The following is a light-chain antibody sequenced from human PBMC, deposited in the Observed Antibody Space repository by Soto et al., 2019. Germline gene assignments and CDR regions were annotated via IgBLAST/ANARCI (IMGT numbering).Light chain of an antibody. CDR2: TAS. Sequence: VDRVPLTFRASQSISTYLNWYQQKPGKAPDLLIYTASNLESGVPSRLSGSGSGTDFTLTISSLQPEDFATYFCQQSYSRPRTFGQGTEVDVK. V-gene: IGKV1-39*01. CDR3: QQSYSRPRT. J-gene: IGKJ1*01. CDR1: QSISTY.